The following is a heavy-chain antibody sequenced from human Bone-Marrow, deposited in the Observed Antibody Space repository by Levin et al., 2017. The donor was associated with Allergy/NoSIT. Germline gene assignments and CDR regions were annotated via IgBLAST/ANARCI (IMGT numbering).Heavy chain of an antibody. Sequence: GGSLRLSCEVSGLMMTAYAMSWVRQAPGKGLEWVAGISGSGQTTHYADSVKGRFIISRDNSKNMLFLEVIGLRTEDTALYYCAKDMSFSGSWFDSWGQGTLVTVSA. D-gene: IGHD6-19*01. V-gene: IGHV3-23*01. CDR1: GLMMTAYA. CDR3: AKDMSFSGSWFDS. J-gene: IGHJ5*01. CDR2: ISGSGQTT.